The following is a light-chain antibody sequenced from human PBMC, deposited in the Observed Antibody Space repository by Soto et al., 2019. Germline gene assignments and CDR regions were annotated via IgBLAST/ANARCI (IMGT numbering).Light chain of an antibody. J-gene: IGKJ1*01. CDR1: QIIRSY. CDR3: QQTHSTPPAT. Sequence: DIQMTQSPSSLSASVGDRFTITCRASQIIRSYLNWCQQKPGKAPKMLIYAASGLQSGVPSRFSGSGSGTDFTLTISSLQPEDFATYYCQQTHSTPPATFGQGTKVDIK. V-gene: IGKV1-39*01. CDR2: AAS.